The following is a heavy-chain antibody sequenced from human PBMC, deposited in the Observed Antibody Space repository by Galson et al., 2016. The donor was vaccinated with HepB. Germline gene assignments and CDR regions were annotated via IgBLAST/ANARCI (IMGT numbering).Heavy chain of an antibody. D-gene: IGHD2-8*01. CDR2: INPLSGGT. CDR3: ARAIMTPSDNWFDP. CDR1: GYTFINYY. Sequence: SVKVSCKASGYTFINYYIHWVRQAPGQGLEWMGIINPLSGGTDYAQRFQGRVTMTRDTSTSTVSMEPSSLRSEDTAVYYCARAIMTPSDNWFDPWGQGSLVTVSS. V-gene: IGHV1-46*01. J-gene: IGHJ5*02.